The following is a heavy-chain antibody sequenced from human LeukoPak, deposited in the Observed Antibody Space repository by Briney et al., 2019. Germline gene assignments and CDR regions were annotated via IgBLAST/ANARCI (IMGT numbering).Heavy chain of an antibody. CDR2: IWYDGSNK. Sequence: GGSLRLSCAASGFTFSSYGMHWVRQAPGKGLEWVAAIWYDGSNKYYADSVKGRFTISRDNSKNTLYLQMNSLRAEDTAVYYCARERTYYYYGMDVWGQGTTVTVSS. V-gene: IGHV3-33*01. CDR1: GFTFSSYG. J-gene: IGHJ6*02. CDR3: ARERTYYYYGMDV.